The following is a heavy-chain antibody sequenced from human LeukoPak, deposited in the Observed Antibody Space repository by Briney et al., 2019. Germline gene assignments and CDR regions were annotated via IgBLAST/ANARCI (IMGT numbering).Heavy chain of an antibody. CDR2: IYYSGST. V-gene: IGHV4-31*03. Sequence: SETLSLTCTVSGGSISSGGYYWSWIRQHPGKGLESIGYIYYSGSTYYNPSLKSRVTISVDTSKNQFSLKLSSVTAADTAVYYCASCTLTGTTYFDYWGQGTLVTVSS. D-gene: IGHD1-7*01. CDR1: GGSISSGGYY. J-gene: IGHJ4*02. CDR3: ASCTLTGTTYFDY.